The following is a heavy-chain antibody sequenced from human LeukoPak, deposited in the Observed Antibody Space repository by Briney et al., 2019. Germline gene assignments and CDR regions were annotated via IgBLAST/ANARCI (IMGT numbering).Heavy chain of an antibody. CDR1: GFTFSSYA. CDR3: AKGPAYCGGDCYLEYFQH. D-gene: IGHD2-21*01. Sequence: GGSLRLSCAASGFTFSSYAMRWVRQAPGKGLEWVAVISYDGSNKYYADSVKGRFTISRDNSKNTLYLQMNSLRAEDTAVYYCAKGPAYCGGDCYLEYFQHWGQGTLVTVSS. CDR2: ISYDGSNK. V-gene: IGHV3-30-3*01. J-gene: IGHJ1*01.